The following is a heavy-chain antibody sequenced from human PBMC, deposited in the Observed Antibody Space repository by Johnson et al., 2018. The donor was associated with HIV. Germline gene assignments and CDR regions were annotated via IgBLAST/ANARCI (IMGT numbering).Heavy chain of an antibody. V-gene: IGHV3-15*01. D-gene: IGHD3-22*01. J-gene: IGHJ3*02. CDR3: TTDGMTRIVVSPGAFDI. Sequence: VQLVESVGGLVKPGGSLRLSCAGSGFTFSNDWMTWVRQAPGKGLEWVGRIKSKTDGGTTDYAAPVKGRFTISRDDSKNTLYLQMNSLKNVDTAVYYCTTDGMTRIVVSPGAFDIWGQGTMVTVSS. CDR1: GFTFSNDW. CDR2: IKSKTDGGTT.